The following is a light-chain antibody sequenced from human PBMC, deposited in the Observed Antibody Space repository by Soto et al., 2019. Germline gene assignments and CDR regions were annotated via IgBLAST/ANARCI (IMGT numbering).Light chain of an antibody. CDR2: SSN. V-gene: IGLV1-44*01. Sequence: QSVLTQPPSASGTPGQRVTISCSGSSSNIGSNTVNWYQQLPGTAPKLLIYSSNQRPSGVPDRFSGSKSGTSASLAISGLQSEDEADYFCATGDDSLNGPVFGGGTNVTVL. CDR3: ATGDDSLNGPV. J-gene: IGLJ3*02. CDR1: SSNIGSNT.